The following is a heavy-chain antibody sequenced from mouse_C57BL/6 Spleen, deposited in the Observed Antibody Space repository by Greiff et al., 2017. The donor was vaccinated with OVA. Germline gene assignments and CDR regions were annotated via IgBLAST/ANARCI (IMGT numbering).Heavy chain of an antibody. Sequence: QVQLQQSGAELVRPGTSVKVSCKASGYAFTNYLIEWVKQRPGQGLEWIGVINPGSGGTNYNEKFKGKATLTADKSSSTAYMQHSSLTSEDSAVXFCARGSNYFDYWGQGTTLTVSS. V-gene: IGHV1-54*01. CDR2: INPGSGGT. CDR1: GYAFTNYL. CDR3: ARGSNYFDY. J-gene: IGHJ2*01. D-gene: IGHD5-1*01.